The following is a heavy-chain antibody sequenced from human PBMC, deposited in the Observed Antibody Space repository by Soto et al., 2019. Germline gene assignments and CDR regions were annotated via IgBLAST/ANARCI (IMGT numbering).Heavy chain of an antibody. J-gene: IGHJ4*02. CDR3: ARGDPIAVAGRLYDY. CDR2: INPNSGGT. CDR1: GYTFTGYY. Sequence: GASVKVSCKASGYTFTGYYMHWVRQAPGQGLEWMGWINPNSGGTNYAQKFQGWVTMTRDTSISTAYMELSRLRSDDTAVYYCARGDPIAVAGRLYDYWGQGTLVTVSS. D-gene: IGHD6-19*01. V-gene: IGHV1-2*04.